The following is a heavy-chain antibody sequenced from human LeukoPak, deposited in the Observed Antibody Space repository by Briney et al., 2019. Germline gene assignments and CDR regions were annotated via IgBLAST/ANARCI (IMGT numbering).Heavy chain of an antibody. D-gene: IGHD4-11*01. CDR2: IYYTGST. V-gene: IGHV4-59*01. J-gene: IGHJ4*02. CDR3: ARSTTLDY. CDR1: GGSMSSYY. Sequence: SETLSLTCAVSGGSMSSYYWSWIRQPPGKGLEWIGYIYYTGSTYYNPPLKSRVTISLDTSKNQFSLKVSSVTAADTAVYYCARSTTLDYWGQGTLVTVSS.